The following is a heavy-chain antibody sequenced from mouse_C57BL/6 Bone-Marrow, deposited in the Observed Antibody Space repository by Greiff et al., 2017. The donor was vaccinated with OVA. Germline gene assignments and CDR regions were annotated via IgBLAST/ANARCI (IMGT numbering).Heavy chain of an antibody. CDR1: GYAFSSSW. V-gene: IGHV1-82*01. J-gene: IGHJ3*01. CDR2: IYPGDGDT. CDR3: ARPAWFAY. Sequence: SGPELVKPGASVKISCKASGYAFSSSWMNRVKQRPGKGLEWIGRIYPGDGDTNYNGKFKGKATLTADTSSSTAYMQLSSLTSEDSAVYFCARPAWFAYWGQGTLVTVSA.